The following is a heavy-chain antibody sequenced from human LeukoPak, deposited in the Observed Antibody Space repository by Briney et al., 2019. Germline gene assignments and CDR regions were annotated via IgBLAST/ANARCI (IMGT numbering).Heavy chain of an antibody. D-gene: IGHD3-9*01. V-gene: IGHV3-66*01. CDR2: IYSGGST. Sequence: GGSLRLSCAASGFTVSSNYMSWVRQAPGKWLEWVSVIYSGGSTYYADSVKGRFTISRDNSKNTLYLQMNSLRAEDTAVYYCAREKILTGYYRYFDYWGQGTLVTVSS. CDR1: GFTVSSNY. J-gene: IGHJ4*02. CDR3: AREKILTGYYRYFDY.